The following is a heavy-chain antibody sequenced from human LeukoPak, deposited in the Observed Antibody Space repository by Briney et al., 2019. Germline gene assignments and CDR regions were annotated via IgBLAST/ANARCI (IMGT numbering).Heavy chain of an antibody. J-gene: IGHJ4*02. CDR3: ARAVTTRIPRGPYYFHY. CDR1: GYTFSTYG. D-gene: IGHD3-22*01. V-gene: IGHV1-18*01. CDR2: IDYNGNT. Sequence: GDPEKVSCKASGYTFSTYGISWVRQAPGQGLEWMGWIDYNGNTNYAPNLQGRVTMTTDTSTSTAYMELRSLRSDDTAVYYCARAVTTRIPRGPYYFHYWRQGTLVTVSS.